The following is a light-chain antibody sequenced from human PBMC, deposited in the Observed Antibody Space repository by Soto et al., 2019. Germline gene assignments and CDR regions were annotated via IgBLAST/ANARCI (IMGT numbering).Light chain of an antibody. CDR2: LTS. CDR3: QQYGSSPWT. Sequence: EIVLTQSPGTLSLSPGERATLSCRASQSIANNYLAWYQQRPGQAPRLLIYLTSNRAPGIPDRFGGSGSGADFTRTISRLEPEDFAVYVCQQYGSSPWTFGQGTKVDLK. CDR1: QSIANNY. J-gene: IGKJ1*01. V-gene: IGKV3-20*01.